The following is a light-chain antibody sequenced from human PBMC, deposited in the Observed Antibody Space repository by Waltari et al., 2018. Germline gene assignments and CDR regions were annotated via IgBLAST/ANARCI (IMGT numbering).Light chain of an antibody. CDR2: DAS. V-gene: IGKV1-33*01. Sequence: DVQMTQSPSSLSASVGARVTITCQASQDIGNFLNWYQQKPGRAPQLLVYDASNLQTGVPSRFSGSGSGTDFTFTISSLQPEDVATYSCQQYNNLPITFGQGTRLEI. J-gene: IGKJ5*01. CDR3: QQYNNLPIT. CDR1: QDIGNF.